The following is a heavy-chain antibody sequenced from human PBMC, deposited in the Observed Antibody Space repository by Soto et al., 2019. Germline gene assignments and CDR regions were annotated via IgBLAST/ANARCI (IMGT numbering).Heavy chain of an antibody. D-gene: IGHD2-21*01. CDR3: AIPSCGASCSYSGMDV. CDR1: GGTFSSYT. Sequence: QVQLVQYGAEVKKPGSSVKVSCKASGGTFSSYTISWVRQAPGQGLEWMGGIIPTFGTADYAQKFQGRVTITADDSTSTGYIELSSLRSEDTALYYCAIPSCGASCSYSGMDVWGQWTAGNVSS. CDR2: IIPTFGTA. J-gene: IGHJ6*02. V-gene: IGHV1-69*12.